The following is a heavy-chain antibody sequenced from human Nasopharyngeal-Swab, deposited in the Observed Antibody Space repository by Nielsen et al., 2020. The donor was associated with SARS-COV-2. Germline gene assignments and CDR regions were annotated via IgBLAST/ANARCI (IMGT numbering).Heavy chain of an antibody. V-gene: IGHV4-38-2*01. CDR1: GYSISSDNY. J-gene: IGHJ6*03. Sequence: SETLSLTCAVSGYSISSDNYWAWIRQSSGKGLELIGSVYHSGSTYYNPSLKSRATIYVDTSNNQFSLKLTSVTAADTAVYYCGRHGAGTGGNRVYYYYYVNVWGKGTTVTVSS. CDR2: VYHSGST. D-gene: IGHD1-1*01. CDR3: GRHGAGTGGNRVYYYYYVNV.